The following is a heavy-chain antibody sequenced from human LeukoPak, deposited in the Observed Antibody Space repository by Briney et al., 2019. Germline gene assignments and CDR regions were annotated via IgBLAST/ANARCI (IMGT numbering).Heavy chain of an antibody. CDR1: GFTFSDYY. CDR3: AKTDKGGPLVPAAPKGGGSSLEGAFDI. CDR2: ISSSGSTI. D-gene: IGHD2-2*01. V-gene: IGHV3-11*01. Sequence: GGSLRLSCAASGFTFSDYYMSWIRQAPGKGLEWVSYISSSGSTIYYADSVKGRFTISRDNSKNTLYLQMNSLRAEDTAVYYCAKTDKGGPLVPAAPKGGGSSLEGAFDIWGQGTMVTVSS. J-gene: IGHJ3*02.